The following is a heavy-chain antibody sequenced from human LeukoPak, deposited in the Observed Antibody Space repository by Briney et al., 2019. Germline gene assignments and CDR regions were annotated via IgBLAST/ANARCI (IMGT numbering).Heavy chain of an antibody. J-gene: IGHJ4*02. V-gene: IGHV5-51*01. Sequence: PGESLKISCKGSGYSFATYWIGWVRQMPGKGLEWMGIIYPYDSNTRYSPSFQGQVTISADKSIRPAYLQWSSLKASDTAMYYCARRRSYASGWDYWGQGTLVTVSS. D-gene: IGHD6-19*01. CDR1: GYSFATYW. CDR2: IYPYDSNT. CDR3: ARRRSYASGWDY.